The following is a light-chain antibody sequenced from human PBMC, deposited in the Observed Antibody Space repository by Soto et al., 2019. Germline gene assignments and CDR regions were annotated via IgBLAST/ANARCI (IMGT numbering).Light chain of an antibody. V-gene: IGKV1-39*01. CDR3: QQSYSILLA. CDR1: QSISNY. Sequence: EIAKSKSSVSASEGDRVTITGRASQSISNYLNWYQQKPRKAAKLLIYAASSLQSGVPSRCRGRGSGTDFTRTISSLQPEDFATYYCQQSYSILLACCGGTKVDI. CDR2: AAS. J-gene: IGKJ4*02.